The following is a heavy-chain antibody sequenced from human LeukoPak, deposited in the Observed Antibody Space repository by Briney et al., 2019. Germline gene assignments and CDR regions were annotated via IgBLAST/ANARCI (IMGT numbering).Heavy chain of an antibody. D-gene: IGHD1-26*01. V-gene: IGHV3-9*01. CDR1: GFTFDDYA. J-gene: IGHJ4*02. CDR3: QKKNRGEGSYTGYFAY. CDR2: ISWNSGSI. Sequence: GRSLRLSCAASGFTFDDYAMHWVRQAPGKGLEWVSGISWNSGSIGYADSVKGRFTISRDNAKNSLYLQMNSLRAEDTALYYCQKKNRGEGSYTGYFAYGGKETLFTVSS.